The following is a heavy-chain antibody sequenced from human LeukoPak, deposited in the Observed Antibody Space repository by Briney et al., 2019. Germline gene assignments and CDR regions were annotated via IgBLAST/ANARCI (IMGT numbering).Heavy chain of an antibody. Sequence: GASVKVSCKASGYTFTGYYMHWVRQAPGQGLEWMGWINPNSGGTNYAQKLQGRVTMTRDTSISTAYMELSRLRSDDTAVYYCARGVLEWLFYCDYWGQGTLVTVSS. J-gene: IGHJ4*02. V-gene: IGHV1-2*02. CDR2: INPNSGGT. CDR3: ARGVLEWLFYCDY. CDR1: GYTFTGYY. D-gene: IGHD3-3*01.